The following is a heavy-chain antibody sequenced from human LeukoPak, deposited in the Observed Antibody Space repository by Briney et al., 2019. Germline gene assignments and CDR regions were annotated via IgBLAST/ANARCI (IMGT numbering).Heavy chain of an antibody. CDR2: IYPGDSDM. Sequence: GESLKISCKASGYSFIKYWIGWVRQMPGKGLEWMGIIYPGDSDMKYSPSFQGQVTISADKSISTAYLQWSTLQASDTAMYYCARLGYSAYDYFDFWGQGTLVTVSS. J-gene: IGHJ4*02. V-gene: IGHV5-51*01. CDR3: ARLGYSAYDYFDF. D-gene: IGHD5-12*01. CDR1: GYSFIKYW.